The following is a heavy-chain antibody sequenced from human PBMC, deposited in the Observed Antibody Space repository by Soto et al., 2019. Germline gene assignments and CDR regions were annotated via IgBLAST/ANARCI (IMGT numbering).Heavy chain of an antibody. CDR1: GFTFSSYG. Sequence: GGSLRLSCAASGFTFSSYGMHWVRQAPGKGLEWVAVIWYDGSNKYYADSVKGRFTISRDNSKNTLYLQMNSLRAEDTAVYYCAREGIAVAGTPPGAYYYGMDVWGQGTTVTVSS. J-gene: IGHJ6*02. CDR2: IWYDGSNK. CDR3: AREGIAVAGTPPGAYYYGMDV. D-gene: IGHD6-19*01. V-gene: IGHV3-33*01.